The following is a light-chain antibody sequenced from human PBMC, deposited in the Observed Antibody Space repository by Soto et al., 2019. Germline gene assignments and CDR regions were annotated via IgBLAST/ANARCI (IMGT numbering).Light chain of an antibody. V-gene: IGKV3-15*01. CDR3: QQYDNWPIT. Sequence: EIVMTQSPATLSVSQGETASLSCRASQSAGNFLAWYQQKPGQAPRLLIYGASTRATGLPARFSGSGSGTEFTLIISSLQSEDSAVYYCQQYDNWPITFGQGTRLEIK. J-gene: IGKJ5*01. CDR2: GAS. CDR1: QSAGNF.